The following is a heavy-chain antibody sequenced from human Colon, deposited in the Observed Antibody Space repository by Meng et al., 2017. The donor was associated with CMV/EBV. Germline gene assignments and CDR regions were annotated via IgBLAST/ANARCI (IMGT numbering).Heavy chain of an antibody. CDR3: ARDSNLSGLAY. Sequence: QGQLREEAPGLVKPSETLSLTCTVSGASITSYYWSWIRQPAGKGLGWIGRVYISGNTNYNPSLKSRVTMSIDTSKNQLSLNIRSVTAADTAVYYCARDSNLSGLAYWGQGTLVTVSS. J-gene: IGHJ4*02. CDR1: GASITSYY. CDR2: VYISGNT. V-gene: IGHV4-4*07. D-gene: IGHD3-10*01.